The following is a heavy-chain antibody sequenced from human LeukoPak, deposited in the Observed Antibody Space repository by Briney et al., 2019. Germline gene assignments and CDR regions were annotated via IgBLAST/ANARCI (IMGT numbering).Heavy chain of an antibody. CDR2: ITASGTAM. J-gene: IGHJ6*02. V-gene: IGHV3-48*01. CDR1: GFTFSSYS. D-gene: IGHD5-12*01. Sequence: GGSLRLSCAASGFTFSSYSMNWVRQAPGKGLEWVSHITASGTAMFYADSVKGRFTISRDNAKNSLYLQMNSLRAEDTAVYYCAKDRSGSGYDPEDALYYYYGMDVWGQGTTVTVSS. CDR3: AKDRSGSGYDPEDALYYYYGMDV.